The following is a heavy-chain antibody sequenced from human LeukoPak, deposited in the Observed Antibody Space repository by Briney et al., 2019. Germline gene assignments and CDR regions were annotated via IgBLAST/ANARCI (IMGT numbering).Heavy chain of an antibody. CDR1: RFTFNNYA. J-gene: IGHJ1*01. D-gene: IGHD3-10*01. CDR3: AKGSSDGSGSERY. V-gene: IGHV3-23*01. Sequence: GSPRLSCAASRFTFNNYAMNWVRQAPGKGLEWVSAITGSGDSTYYADSVKGRFTISRDNSKNTLYLQMNSLRAEDTAVYYCAKGSSDGSGSERYWGQGALVSASS. CDR2: ITGSGDST.